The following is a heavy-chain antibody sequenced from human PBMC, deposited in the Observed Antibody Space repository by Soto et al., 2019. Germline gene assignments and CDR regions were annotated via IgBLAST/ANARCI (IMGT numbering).Heavy chain of an antibody. J-gene: IGHJ4*02. CDR2: IYYSGST. CDR1: GGSISSSSYY. CDR3: ARLEGLATISYYFDF. Sequence: QLQLQESGPGLVKPSEALSLTCSVSGGSISSSSYYWGWIRQPPGKGLEGIGSIYYSGSTYYNPSLNNRVTISIDKSKNQFSLKLSSLTAADTAVYYCARLEGLATISYYFDFWGQGTLVTVSS. V-gene: IGHV4-39*01. D-gene: IGHD3-9*01.